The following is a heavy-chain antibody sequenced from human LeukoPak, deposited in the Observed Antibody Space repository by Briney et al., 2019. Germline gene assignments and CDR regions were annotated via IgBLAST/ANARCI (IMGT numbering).Heavy chain of an antibody. CDR3: ARVGSGSH. Sequence: SETLSLTCTVSGDSISTSNSYWGWIRQPPGKGLEWIGSIYYSGNTYYNASLKSRVTISVDTSKNQFSLKLSSVTAADTAVYYCARVGSGSHWGQGTLVTVSS. J-gene: IGHJ4*02. CDR2: IYYSGNT. V-gene: IGHV4-39*07. CDR1: GDSISTSNSY. D-gene: IGHD3-10*01.